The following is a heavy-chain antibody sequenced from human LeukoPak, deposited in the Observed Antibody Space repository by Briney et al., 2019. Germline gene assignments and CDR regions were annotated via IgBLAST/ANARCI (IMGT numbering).Heavy chain of an antibody. CDR1: GFTFSRYT. CDR3: AGDSADPLDQ. CDR2: ISSNGNYL. V-gene: IGHV3-21*06. Sequence: GGTLRLSCAACGFTFSRYTMNWVRQAPGKGLEWVSSISSNGNYLYYADSVKGRFTTSRDNAKNSLYLQMNSLRVEDTALYYCAGDSADPLDQWGQGTLVTVSS. J-gene: IGHJ4*02.